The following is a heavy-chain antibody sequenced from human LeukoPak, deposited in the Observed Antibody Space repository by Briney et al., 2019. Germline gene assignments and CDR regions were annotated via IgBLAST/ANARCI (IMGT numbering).Heavy chain of an antibody. J-gene: IGHJ3*02. CDR2: IYPGDSDT. CDR3: ARPREGPHDAFDI. V-gene: IGHV5-51*01. D-gene: IGHD1-26*01. Sequence: GESLKISCKGSGYSFTSYWIGWVRQMPGKGLEWIGIIYPGDSDTRYSPSFQGQVTISADKSISTAYLQWSSLKASDTAMYYCARPREGPHDAFDIWGQGTMVTVSS. CDR1: GYSFTSYW.